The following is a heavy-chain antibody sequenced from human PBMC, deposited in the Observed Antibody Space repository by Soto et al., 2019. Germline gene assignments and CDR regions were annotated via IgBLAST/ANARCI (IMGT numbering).Heavy chain of an antibody. CDR3: AKDISSGWYLGY. CDR2: ISYDGSNK. CDR1: GFTFSSYG. Sequence: GGSLRLSCAASGFTFSSYGMHWVRQAPGKGLEWVAVISYDGSNKYYADSVKGRFTISRDNSKNTLYLQMNSLRAEDTAVYYCAKDISSGWYLGYWGQGTLVTVSS. D-gene: IGHD6-19*01. J-gene: IGHJ4*02. V-gene: IGHV3-30*18.